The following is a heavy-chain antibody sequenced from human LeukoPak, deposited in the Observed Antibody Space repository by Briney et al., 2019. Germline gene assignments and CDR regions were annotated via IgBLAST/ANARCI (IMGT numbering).Heavy chain of an antibody. V-gene: IGHV3-23*01. D-gene: IGHD2-2*01. CDR3: AKVEELIVVVPAAMDY. CDR1: GFTFRSYA. CDR2: ISGSGGST. Sequence: GSLRLSCAASGFTFRSYAMSWVRQAPGKGLEWVSAISGSGGSTYYADSVKGRFTISRDNSKNTLYLQMNSLRAEDTAVYYCAKVEELIVVVPAAMDYWGQGTLVTVSS. J-gene: IGHJ4*02.